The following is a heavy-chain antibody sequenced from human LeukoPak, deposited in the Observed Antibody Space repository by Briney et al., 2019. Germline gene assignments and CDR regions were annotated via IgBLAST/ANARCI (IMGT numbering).Heavy chain of an antibody. D-gene: IGHD4-17*01. Sequence: HPGRSLRLSCAASGFTFSGYGMHWVRQAPGKGLEWVAVISYDGSNKYYADSVKGRFTISRDNSKNTLYLQMNSLRAEDTAVYYCAGGDYYFDYWGQGTLVTVSS. J-gene: IGHJ4*02. CDR3: AGGDYYFDY. V-gene: IGHV3-30*03. CDR1: GFTFSGYG. CDR2: ISYDGSNK.